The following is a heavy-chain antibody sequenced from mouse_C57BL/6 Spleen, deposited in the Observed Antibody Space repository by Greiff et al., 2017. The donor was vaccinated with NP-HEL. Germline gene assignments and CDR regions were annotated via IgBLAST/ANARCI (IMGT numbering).Heavy chain of an antibody. CDR3: AKRGYYGSSYVDFDV. J-gene: IGHJ1*03. CDR2: IWRGGST. V-gene: IGHV2-5*01. Sequence: QVHVKQSGPGLVQPSQSLSITCTVSGFSLTSYGVHWVRQSPGKGLEWLGVIWRGGSTDYNAAFMSRLSITKDNSKSQVFFKMNSLQADDTAIYYCAKRGYYGSSYVDFDVWGTGTTVTVSS. CDR1: GFSLTSYG. D-gene: IGHD1-1*01.